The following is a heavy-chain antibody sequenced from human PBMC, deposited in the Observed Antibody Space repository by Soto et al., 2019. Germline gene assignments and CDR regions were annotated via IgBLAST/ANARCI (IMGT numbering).Heavy chain of an antibody. CDR2: VYYTGSA. CDR3: ARSIGTRPYFDY. J-gene: IGHJ4*02. D-gene: IGHD6-6*01. Sequence: QVQLQESGPGLVKPSQTLSLTCTVSGASMNSVAFYWNWVRQHPEKGLEWIGYVYYTGSAYYNPSLKSRAAISIDTSTNQFSLKLNSVTAADTALYYCARSIGTRPYFDYWGQGSLVTVSS. V-gene: IGHV4-31*03. CDR1: GASMNSVAFY.